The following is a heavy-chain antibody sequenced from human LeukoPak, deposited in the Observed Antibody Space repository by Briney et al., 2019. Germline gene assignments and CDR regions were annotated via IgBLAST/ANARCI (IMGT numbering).Heavy chain of an antibody. D-gene: IGHD5-24*01. CDR2: ISWDGGST. CDR1: GFTFDDYT. J-gene: IGHJ3*02. Sequence: PGGSLRLSCAASGFTFDDYTMHWVRQAPGKGLEWVSLISWDGGSTYYADSVKGRFTISRDNSKNSLYLQMNNLRTEDTALYYCAKDRGRWLQFDAFDIWGQGTMVTVSS. V-gene: IGHV3-43*01. CDR3: AKDRGRWLQFDAFDI.